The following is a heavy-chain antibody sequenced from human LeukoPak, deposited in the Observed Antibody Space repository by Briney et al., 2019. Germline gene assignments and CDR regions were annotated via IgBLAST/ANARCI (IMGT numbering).Heavy chain of an antibody. CDR1: GYTFTSYY. CDR2: INTSCGST. CDR3: ARGTGIAAAVTSLFQY. D-gene: IGHD6-13*01. Sequence: ASVKVSCKASGYTFTSYYMHWVRQAPGQGLEWMGVINTSCGSTSYAQKFQGRVTMTRDTSTSTVYMELSSLRSEDTAVYYCARGTGIAAAVTSLFQYWGQGNLVGVSS. J-gene: IGHJ1*01. V-gene: IGHV1-46*01.